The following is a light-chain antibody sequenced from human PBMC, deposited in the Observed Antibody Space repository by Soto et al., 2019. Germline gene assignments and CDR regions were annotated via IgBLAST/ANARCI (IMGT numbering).Light chain of an antibody. CDR2: GNN. CDR1: SSNIGAGYD. J-gene: IGLJ2*01. CDR3: QSYDSRHVV. V-gene: IGLV1-40*01. Sequence: QSALTQPPSVSGAPGQRVTISCTGSSSNIGAGYDVHWYQQLPGTAPKLLIYGNNKRPSGVPDRFSGSKSGTSASLAITGLRTEDEADYYCQSYDSRHVVFGGGTKLTVL.